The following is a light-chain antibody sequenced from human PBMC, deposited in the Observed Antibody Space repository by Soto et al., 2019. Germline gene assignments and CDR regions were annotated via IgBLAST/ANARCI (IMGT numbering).Light chain of an antibody. J-gene: IGKJ1*01. V-gene: IGKV2-24*01. CDR2: QIS. Sequence: DVVLTQTPLSSPVTLGQPASISCRSSQSLVYSDGNTYLSWLQQRPGQPPRLLIYQISNRFSGVPDRFGGSGAGTDFTLKISRVEAEDVGVYYCMQFAHFPRTFGQGTKLEI. CDR1: QSLVYSDGNTY. CDR3: MQFAHFPRT.